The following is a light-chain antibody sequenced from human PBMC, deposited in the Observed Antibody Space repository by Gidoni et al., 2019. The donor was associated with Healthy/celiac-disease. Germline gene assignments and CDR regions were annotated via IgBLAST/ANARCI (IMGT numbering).Light chain of an antibody. CDR1: QSVSSSY. Sequence: EIVWTQSPGTLSLSPGERATLSCRASQSVSSSYLAWYQQKPGQAPRLLIYGASSRATGIPDRFSGSGSGTDFTLTISLLEPEDFAVYYCQQYGSSPPLTFGGGTKVEIK. V-gene: IGKV3-20*01. J-gene: IGKJ4*01. CDR2: GAS. CDR3: QQYGSSPPLT.